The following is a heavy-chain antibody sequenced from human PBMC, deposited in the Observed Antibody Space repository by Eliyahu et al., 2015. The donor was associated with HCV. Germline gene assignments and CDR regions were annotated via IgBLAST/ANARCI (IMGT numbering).Heavy chain of an antibody. CDR2: ISSSSSYI. Sequence: EVQLVESGGGLVKPGGSLRLSCAASGFTFSSYXMXWVXQAPGKGLEXVSSISSSSSYIYYADSVKGRFTISRDNAKNSLYLQMNSLRAEDTAVYYCARDLQPGYKRHNWFDPWGQGTLVTVSS. V-gene: IGHV3-21*01. CDR3: ARDLQPGYKRHNWFDP. D-gene: IGHD3-9*01. CDR1: GFTFSSYX. J-gene: IGHJ5*02.